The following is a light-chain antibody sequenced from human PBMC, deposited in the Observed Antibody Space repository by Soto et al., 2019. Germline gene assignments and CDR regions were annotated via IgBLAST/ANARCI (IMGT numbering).Light chain of an antibody. J-gene: IGLJ2*01. CDR1: SSDVGSYNL. CDR2: EVS. Sequence: QSVLTQPASVSGSPGQSITISCTGTSSDVGSYNLVSWYQQYPGKAPKVMIYEVSKWPSGVSNRFSGSKSGNTASLTISGLQAEDEADYYCCSYAGSSTLVVFGGGTKLTVL. V-gene: IGLV2-23*02. CDR3: CSYAGSSTLVV.